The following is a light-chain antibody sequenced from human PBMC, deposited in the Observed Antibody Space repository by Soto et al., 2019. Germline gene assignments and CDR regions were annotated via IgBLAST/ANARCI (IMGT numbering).Light chain of an antibody. CDR2: TNH. CDR1: SYNIGSNT. CDR3: AAWDDSLHGVV. Sequence: QSVLTQPPSASGTPGQRVTISCSGSSYNIGSNTINWYQQLPGTAPKLLIYTNHQRPSGVPDRFSGSRSGTSASLAISGLQSEDEADYYCAAWDDSLHGVVFGGGTKVTVL. J-gene: IGLJ3*02. V-gene: IGLV1-44*01.